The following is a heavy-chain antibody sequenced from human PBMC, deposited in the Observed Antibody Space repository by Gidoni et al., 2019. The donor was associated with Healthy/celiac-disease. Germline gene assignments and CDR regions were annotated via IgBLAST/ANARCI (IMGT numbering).Heavy chain of an antibody. CDR2: ISSSSSYI. CDR1: GFTFSRHS. CDR3: ARGVLSQQLVPAPSDYYYGMDV. J-gene: IGHJ6*02. D-gene: IGHD6-13*01. Sequence: EVQLVESGGGLVKPGGSLRLSCAASGFTFSRHSMNWVRQAPGKGLEWVSSISSSSSYIYYADSVKGRFTISRDNAKNSLYLQMNSLRAEDTAVYYCARGVLSQQLVPAPSDYYYGMDVWGQGTTVTVSS. V-gene: IGHV3-21*01.